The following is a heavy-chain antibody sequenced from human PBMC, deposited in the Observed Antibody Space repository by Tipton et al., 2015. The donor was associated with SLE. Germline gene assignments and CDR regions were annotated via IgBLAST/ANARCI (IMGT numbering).Heavy chain of an antibody. Sequence: QLVQSGAEVKKPAESLKISCKGSGYSFRSYWLGWVRQMPGKGPEWMGIINPGDYDTRYSPSLQGRVTFSADKSINTAYLQWSSLKASDTAMYYRARQGQQQSFDIRGQGTMVTVYS. CDR1: GYSFRSYW. D-gene: IGHD6-13*01. CDR3: ARQGQQQSFDI. J-gene: IGHJ3*02. V-gene: IGHV5-51*01. CDR2: INPGDYDT.